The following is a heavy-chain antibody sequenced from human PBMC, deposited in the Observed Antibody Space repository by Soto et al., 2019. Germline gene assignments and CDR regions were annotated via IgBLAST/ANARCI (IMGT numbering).Heavy chain of an antibody. D-gene: IGHD1-26*01. V-gene: IGHV1-69*06. CDR3: ASWRSYSGSYCFDY. CDR1: GGTFNTYT. J-gene: IGHJ4*02. CDR2: IVPMYDSV. Sequence: QVQLVQSGAEVKKPGASVNVSCEASGGTFNTYTINWVRHAPGRGLEWVGQIVPMYDSVNYAENFQGRVTITADKSTKTAYMELTRLRSEATALYFCASWRSYSGSYCFDYWGQGTLVTVSS.